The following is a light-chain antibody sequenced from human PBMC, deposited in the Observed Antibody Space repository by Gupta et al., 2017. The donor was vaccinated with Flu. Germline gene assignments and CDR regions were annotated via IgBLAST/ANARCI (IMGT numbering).Light chain of an antibody. J-gene: IGLJ3*02. V-gene: IGLV2-14*01. CDR2: EVS. Sequence: QSALTQPASVSGSPGQSNTISCTGTGSDIGAYNYVSWYQQHPNNPPRRMMYEVSNQPSVVSNRLSGSKSGNPASLTIAGRQADDEADYYCGSYPGSGTVFGGGTKVTVL. CDR3: GSYPGSGTV. CDR1: GSDIGAYNY.